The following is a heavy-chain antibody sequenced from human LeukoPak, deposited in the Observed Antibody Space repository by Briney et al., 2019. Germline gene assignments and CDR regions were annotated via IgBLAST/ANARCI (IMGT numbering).Heavy chain of an antibody. J-gene: IGHJ6*03. Sequence: ASMKVSCKASGYTFTNYGISWVRQAPGQGLEWMGWISAYNGNTKYAQKFQGRVTMTRDTSTSTVYMELSSLRSEDTAVYYCAREGGITMVRGVIIRGYYMDVWGKGTTVTISS. CDR1: GYTFTNYG. D-gene: IGHD3-10*01. CDR3: AREGGITMVRGVIIRGYYMDV. CDR2: ISAYNGNT. V-gene: IGHV1-18*01.